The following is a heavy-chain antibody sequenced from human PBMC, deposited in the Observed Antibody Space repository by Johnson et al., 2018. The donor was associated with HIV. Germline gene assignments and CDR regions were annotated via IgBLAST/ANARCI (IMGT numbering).Heavy chain of an antibody. Sequence: QVQLVESGGGVDQPGRSLRLSCAASGFTFRSYPMHWVRQAPGKGLEWLAFISYDGSKKFYADSVTGRFTISRDNSKNTLYLQMNSLRAEDTAVYYCAREGAAAGPTDAFDIWGQGTMVTVSS. D-gene: IGHD6-13*01. V-gene: IGHV3-30*04. CDR1: GFTFRSYP. J-gene: IGHJ3*02. CDR3: AREGAAAGPTDAFDI. CDR2: ISYDGSKK.